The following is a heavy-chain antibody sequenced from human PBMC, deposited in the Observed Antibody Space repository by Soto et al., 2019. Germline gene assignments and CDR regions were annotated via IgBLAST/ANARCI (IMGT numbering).Heavy chain of an antibody. V-gene: IGHV1-3*01. CDR2: INAVSYNT. CDR3: ARGTGSSWFDY. D-gene: IGHD6-13*01. J-gene: IGHJ4*02. CDR1: GYNFMSHA. Sequence: GASVKVSCKTSGYNFMSHAIHWVRQAPGQGLEWMGWINAVSYNTKYSEKFQGRVTITRDTSASTAHMDLSSLTSEDTAVYYCARGTGSSWFDYWGQGTLVTVSS.